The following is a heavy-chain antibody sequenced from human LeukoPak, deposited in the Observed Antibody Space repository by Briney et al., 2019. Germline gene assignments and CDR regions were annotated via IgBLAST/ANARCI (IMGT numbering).Heavy chain of an antibody. CDR3: AKEDKVGADFDY. CDR2: ISGSGGST. D-gene: IGHD1-26*01. V-gene: IGHV3-23*01. J-gene: IGHJ4*02. CDR1: GFTFGDYA. Sequence: PGGSLRLSCTASGFTFGDYAMSWVRQAPGKGLEWVSAISGSGGSTYYADSVKGRFTISRDNSKNTLYLQMNSLRAEDTAVYYCAKEDKVGADFDYWGQGTLVTVSS.